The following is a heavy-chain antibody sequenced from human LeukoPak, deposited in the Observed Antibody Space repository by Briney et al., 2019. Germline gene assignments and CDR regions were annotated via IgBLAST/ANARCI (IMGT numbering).Heavy chain of an antibody. CDR2: IIPILGIA. V-gene: IGHV1-69*04. CDR3: AREGGPARPDY. CDR1: GGTFTSYA. J-gene: IGHJ4*02. Sequence: SVKVSRKASGGTFTSYAISWVRQAPGQGLEWMGRIIPILGIANYAQKFQGRVTITADKSTSTAYMELSSLRSEDTAVYYCAREGGPARPDYWGQGTLVTVSS. D-gene: IGHD6-6*01.